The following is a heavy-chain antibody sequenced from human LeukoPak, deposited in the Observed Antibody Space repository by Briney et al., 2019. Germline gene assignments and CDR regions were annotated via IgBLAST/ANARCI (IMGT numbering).Heavy chain of an antibody. CDR1: GFRVTNDY. CDR2: IYAGGST. CDR3: ATDIRSSPLGF. J-gene: IGHJ4*01. D-gene: IGHD3-9*01. Sequence: PGGSLRLSCAVSGFRVTNDYMNWVRQAPGEGLEWVSIIYAGGSTYYADSVKGRFTISRDSSNNTLFLQMSNLRADDSRLYYCATDIRSSPLGFWGHGTLVTVSS. V-gene: IGHV3-66*01.